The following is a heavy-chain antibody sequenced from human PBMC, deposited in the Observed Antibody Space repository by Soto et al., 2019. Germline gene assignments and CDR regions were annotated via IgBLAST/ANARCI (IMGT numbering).Heavy chain of an antibody. CDR1: GFTFSSYS. D-gene: IGHD5-18*01. CDR3: ARDFPGYSYDLFYYYYGMDV. V-gene: IGHV3-21*01. CDR2: ISSSSSYI. Sequence: EVQLVESGGGLVKPGGSLRLSCAASGFTFSSYSMNWVRQAPGKGLEWVSSISSSSSYIYYADSVKGRFTISRDNAKNSLYLQMNSLRAADTAVYYCARDFPGYSYDLFYYYYGMDVWGQGTTVTVSS. J-gene: IGHJ6*02.